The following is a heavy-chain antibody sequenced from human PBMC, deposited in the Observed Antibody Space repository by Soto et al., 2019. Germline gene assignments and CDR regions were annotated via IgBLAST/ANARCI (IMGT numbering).Heavy chain of an antibody. V-gene: IGHV1-18*01. CDR3: ARDLVTVTTPFFDY. CDR1: GYTLTSHG. J-gene: IGHJ4*02. Sequence: ASVKVSCKASGYTLTSHGISWVRQAPGQGLEWMGWISGYNGNTNYAQNLQGRVTMTTDTSTSTAYMELRSLRSDDTAVYYCARDLVTVTTPFFDYWGQGTTVTVSS. D-gene: IGHD4-4*01. CDR2: ISGYNGNT.